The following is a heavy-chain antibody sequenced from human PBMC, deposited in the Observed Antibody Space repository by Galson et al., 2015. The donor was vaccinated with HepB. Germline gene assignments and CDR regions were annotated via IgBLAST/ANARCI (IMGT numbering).Heavy chain of an antibody. CDR3: ARVLGDYDFWSGYSYYYGMDV. CDR2: TYYRSKWYN. J-gene: IGHJ6*02. V-gene: IGHV6-1*01. D-gene: IGHD3-3*01. CDR1: GDSVSSNSAA. Sequence: CAISGDSVSSNSAAWNWIRQSPSRGLEWLGRTYYRSKWYNDYAVSVKSRITINPDTSKNQFSLQLNSVTPEDTAVYYCARVLGDYDFWSGYSYYYGMDVWGQGTTVTVSS.